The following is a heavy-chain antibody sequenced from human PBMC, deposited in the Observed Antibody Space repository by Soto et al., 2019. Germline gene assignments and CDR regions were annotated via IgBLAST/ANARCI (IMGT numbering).Heavy chain of an antibody. CDR1: GYTFTSYG. CDR3: ARDAESSSWYAGAALFDY. CDR2: ISAYNGNT. J-gene: IGHJ4*02. Sequence: QVQLVQSGAEVKKPGASVKVSCKASGYTFTSYGISWVRQAPGQGLEWMGWISAYNGNTNYAQKLQGRVTMTTDTSTSTAYMELRSLRSDDTAVYYCARDAESSSWYAGAALFDYWGQGTLVTVSS. D-gene: IGHD6-13*01. V-gene: IGHV1-18*04.